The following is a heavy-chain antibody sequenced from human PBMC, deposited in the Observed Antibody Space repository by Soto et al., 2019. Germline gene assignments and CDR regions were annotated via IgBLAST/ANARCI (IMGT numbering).Heavy chain of an antibody. J-gene: IGHJ6*02. CDR2: IIPIFGTA. D-gene: IGHD2-21*02. CDR1: GGTFSSYA. Sequence: ASVKVSCKASGGTFSSYAISWVRQAPGQGLEWMGGIIPIFGTANYAQKFQGRVTITADESTSTAYMELSSLRSEDTAVYYCARGICGGDCYMEDLWFYGMDVWGQGTTVTVSS. V-gene: IGHV1-69*13. CDR3: ARGICGGDCYMEDLWFYGMDV.